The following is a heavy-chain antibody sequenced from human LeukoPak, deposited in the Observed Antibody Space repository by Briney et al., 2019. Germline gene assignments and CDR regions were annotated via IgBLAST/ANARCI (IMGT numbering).Heavy chain of an antibody. CDR1: GFTFGTYT. V-gene: IGHV3-21*01. D-gene: IGHD3-22*01. J-gene: IGHJ4*02. Sequence: GGSLRLSCAASGFTFGTYTMNWARQAPGKGLEWVSSINSGSTTRHYADSVKDRFTISRDNAQNSLYLQMNSLRADDAAVYYCLRGDSRDYWGQGTLVTVSP. CDR2: INSGSTTR. CDR3: LRGDSRDY.